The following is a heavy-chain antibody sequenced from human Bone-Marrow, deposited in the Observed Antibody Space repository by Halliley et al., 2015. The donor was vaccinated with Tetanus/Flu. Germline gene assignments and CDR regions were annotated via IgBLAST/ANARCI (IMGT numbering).Heavy chain of an antibody. J-gene: IGHJ3*02. V-gene: IGHV3-33*01. Sequence: AFIWIDGSSKAYADSVKGRFPISRDKSKNTLYLQRNSLRVENTALYHCAREKDDSTWGSRAFDIWGQGTMVTVSS. D-gene: IGHD3-16*01. CDR3: AREKDDSTWGSRAFDI. CDR2: IWIDGSSK.